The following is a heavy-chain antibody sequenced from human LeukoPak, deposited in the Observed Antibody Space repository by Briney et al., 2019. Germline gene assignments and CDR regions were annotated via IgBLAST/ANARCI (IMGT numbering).Heavy chain of an antibody. CDR3: ARDRSDGGGYYGSGSYPAFDY. CDR2: IYYSGST. CDR1: GGSISSSSYY. V-gene: IGHV4-39*02. D-gene: IGHD3-10*01. J-gene: IGHJ4*02. Sequence: PSETLSLTCTVSGGSISSSSYYWGWIRQPPGKGLEWIGSIYYSGSTYYNPSLKSRVTISVDTSKNQFSLKLSSVTAADTAVYYCARDRSDGGGYYGSGSYPAFDYWGQGTLVTVSS.